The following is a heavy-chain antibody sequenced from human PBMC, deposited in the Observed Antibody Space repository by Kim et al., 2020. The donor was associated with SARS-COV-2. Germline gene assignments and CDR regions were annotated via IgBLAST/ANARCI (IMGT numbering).Heavy chain of an antibody. V-gene: IGHV4-30-2*01. CDR1: GGSISSGGYS. Sequence: SETLSLTCAVSGGSISSGGYSWSWIRQPPGKGLEWIGYIYHSGSTYYNPSLKSRVTISVDRSKNQFSLKLSSVTAADTAVYYCARGNDILTGERDNWFDP. J-gene: IGHJ5*02. CDR2: IYHSGST. D-gene: IGHD3-9*01. CDR3: ARGNDILTGERDNWFDP.